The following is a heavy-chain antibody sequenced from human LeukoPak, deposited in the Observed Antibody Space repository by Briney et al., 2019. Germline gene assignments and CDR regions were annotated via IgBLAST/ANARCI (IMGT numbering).Heavy chain of an antibody. Sequence: PGGSLRLSCAASGFTFSSYGMHWVRQAPGKGLEWVAVMWYDGTTKYYADSVKGRFTISRDNPKNTLYPQMDSLRAEDTAVYYCAKDGAASTYFDYWGPGTLVTVSS. CDR2: MWYDGTTK. V-gene: IGHV3-33*06. J-gene: IGHJ4*02. CDR1: GFTFSSYG. D-gene: IGHD4/OR15-4a*01. CDR3: AKDGAASTYFDY.